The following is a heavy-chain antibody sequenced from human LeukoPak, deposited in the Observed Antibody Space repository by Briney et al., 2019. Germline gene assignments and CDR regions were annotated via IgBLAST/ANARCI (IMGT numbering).Heavy chain of an antibody. CDR2: ISGDGGST. V-gene: IGHV3-43*02. J-gene: IGHJ4*02. CDR3: AKDRKNGYSLDY. CDR1: GFTFDDYA. Sequence: GGSLRLSCAASGFTFDDYAMYWGRQAPRKGLEWVSLISGDGGSTYYADSVRGRFTISKDNSKNTPYLQMNSLRTEDTALYYCAKDRKNGYSLDYWGQGTLVTVSP. D-gene: IGHD5-24*01.